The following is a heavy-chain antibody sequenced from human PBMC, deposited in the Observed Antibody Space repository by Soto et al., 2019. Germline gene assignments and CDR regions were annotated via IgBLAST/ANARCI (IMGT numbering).Heavy chain of an antibody. V-gene: IGHV3-23*01. CDR1: GFTFSSYA. CDR3: AQCGGDNRPHDY. Sequence: EVQLLESGGGLVQPGGSLRLSCAASGFTFSSYAMSWVRQTPGKRLEWVSAISGSGDSTYFADSVKGRFTISRDNSENMLYLQMNSLRAEDTAVYYCAQCGGDNRPHDYWGQGILVTVSS. D-gene: IGHD4-17*01. CDR2: ISGSGDST. J-gene: IGHJ4*02.